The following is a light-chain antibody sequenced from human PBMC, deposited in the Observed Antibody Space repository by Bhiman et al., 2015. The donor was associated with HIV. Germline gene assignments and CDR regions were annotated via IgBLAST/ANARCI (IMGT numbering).Light chain of an antibody. J-gene: IGLJ1*01. CDR1: SSDVGGYNY. V-gene: IGLV2-14*03. Sequence: QSALTQPRSVSGSPGQSVTISCTGTSSDVGGYNYVSWYQQHPGKGPKLMIYDVSKRPSGVSNRFSGSKSGNTASLTISGLQAEDEADYYCSSYTSSSTFYVFGTGTKVTVL. CDR3: SSYTSSSTFYV. CDR2: DVS.